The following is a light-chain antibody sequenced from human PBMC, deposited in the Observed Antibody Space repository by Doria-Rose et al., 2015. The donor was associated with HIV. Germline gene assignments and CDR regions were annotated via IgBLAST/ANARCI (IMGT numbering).Light chain of an antibody. Sequence: FTQSPGTLSLPQGERATLSCRASQRVSSSYLAWYQQKPGQAPRLLIYGASSRATGIPDGFSGSGAGTDFTLTISRLEPEDFAVYYCQQYGTSLQITVGQGKRLESK. J-gene: IGKJ5*01. CDR3: QQYGTSLQIT. CDR2: GAS. CDR1: QRVSSSY. V-gene: IGKV3-20*01.